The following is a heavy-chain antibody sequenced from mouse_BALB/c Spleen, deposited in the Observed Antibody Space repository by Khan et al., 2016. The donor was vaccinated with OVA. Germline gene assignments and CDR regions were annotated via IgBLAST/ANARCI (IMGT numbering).Heavy chain of an antibody. CDR2: IIYPGYT. V-gene: IGHV3-8*02. D-gene: IGHD2-14*01. J-gene: IGHJ3*01. CDR3: ARATYRYAFVY. Sequence: EVKLLESGPSLVKPSQTLSLTCSVTGDSITTGYWNWIRKFPGNKLEYMGYIIYPGYTYYNPSLKSRISITRHTSNNQYYLQFNSVIDEDTATYYCARATYRYAFVYWGQGTLVTVSA. CDR1: GDSITTGY.